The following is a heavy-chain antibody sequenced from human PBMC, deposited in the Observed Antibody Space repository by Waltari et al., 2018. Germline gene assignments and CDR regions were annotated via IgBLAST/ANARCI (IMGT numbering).Heavy chain of an antibody. CDR2: LNPNRCNT. CDR3: PRDPPAAGSSRKYYQH. Sequence: QVQLVQSGAEVKKPGASVKVSCKASGYTFTSYDINWWRQATGQGLEWMGWLNPNRCNTGYAQKVQGRGPITRNTSISTAYMELSSLRSEHTAVYYCPRDPPAAGSSRKYYQHWGQGTLVTGSS. J-gene: IGHJ1*01. V-gene: IGHV1-8*03. CDR1: GYTFTSYD. D-gene: IGHD6-13*01.